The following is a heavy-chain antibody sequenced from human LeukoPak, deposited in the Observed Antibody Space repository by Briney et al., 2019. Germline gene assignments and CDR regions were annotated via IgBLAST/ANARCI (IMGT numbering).Heavy chain of an antibody. CDR1: GFTFSNAW. Sequence: PGGSLRLSCAGSGFTFSNAWMSWVRQAPGKGLEWVGRIKSKTDGGTTDYAAPVKGRFTISRDDSKNTLYLQMNSLKTEDTVVYYCTTDTLYYYDSSGYYYPGAFDIWGQGTMVTVSS. D-gene: IGHD3-22*01. J-gene: IGHJ3*02. V-gene: IGHV3-15*01. CDR3: TTDTLYYYDSSGYYYPGAFDI. CDR2: IKSKTDGGTT.